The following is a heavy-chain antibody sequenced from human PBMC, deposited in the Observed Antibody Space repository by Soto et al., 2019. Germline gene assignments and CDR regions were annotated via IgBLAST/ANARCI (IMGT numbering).Heavy chain of an antibody. CDR1: GFSLTTGGVG. V-gene: IGHV2-5*02. J-gene: IGHJ4*02. Sequence: QITLKESGPPLVNPTQTLTLTCTFSGFSLTTGGVGVGWIRQPPGKALEWLALIFWDHDKRYSPYLKSRLAITQDTSKNQVVLTMTNMDPVDTAAYCCALDLAGTSFFDVWGQGALVTVSS. CDR2: IFWDHDK. D-gene: IGHD6-13*01. CDR3: ALDLAGTSFFDV.